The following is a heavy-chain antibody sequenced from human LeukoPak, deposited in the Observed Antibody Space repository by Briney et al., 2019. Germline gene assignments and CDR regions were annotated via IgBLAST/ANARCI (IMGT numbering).Heavy chain of an antibody. CDR1: GGTFSSYA. Sequence: GASVKVSCKASGGTFSSYAISWVRQAPGQGLEWMGGIIPNSGGTNYAQKFQGRVTMTRDTSISTAYMELSRLGSDDTAVYYCARVADFWSGYYKVPRNWFDPWGQGTLVTVSS. V-gene: IGHV1-2*02. D-gene: IGHD3-3*01. CDR3: ARVADFWSGYYKVPRNWFDP. CDR2: IIPNSGGT. J-gene: IGHJ5*02.